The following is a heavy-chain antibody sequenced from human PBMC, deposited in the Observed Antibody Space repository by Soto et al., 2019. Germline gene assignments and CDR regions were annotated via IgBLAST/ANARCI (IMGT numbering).Heavy chain of an antibody. CDR3: AKGEDSFGFTRFDY. D-gene: IGHD5-18*01. J-gene: IGHJ4*02. Sequence: EVELLESGGGLVQPGGSLRLSCAASGFTFSNYAMNWVRQAPGEGLEWVSGISGSTGNTYYADSAKGRFTISRDNSKNTVYLQIHSLRAEDTALYYCAKGEDSFGFTRFDYWGQGNMVTVSS. V-gene: IGHV3-23*01. CDR1: GFTFSNYA. CDR2: ISGSTGNT.